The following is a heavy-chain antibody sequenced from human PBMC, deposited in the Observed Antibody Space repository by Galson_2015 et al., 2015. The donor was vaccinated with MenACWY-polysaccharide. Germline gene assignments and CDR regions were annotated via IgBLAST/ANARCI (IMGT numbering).Heavy chain of an antibody. V-gene: IGHV1-2*02. J-gene: IGHJ4*02. CDR1: GYTFTGYF. D-gene: IGHD3-22*01. CDR3: ARTRNYYDSSGRPGY. Sequence: SVKVSCKASGYTFTGYFMHWVRQAPGQGLEWMGWINPNSGGTNYAQNFQGRVTMTRDTSITTAYMELNRLTSDDTAVYYCARTRNYYDSSGRPGYWGQGTLVTVSS. CDR2: INPNSGGT.